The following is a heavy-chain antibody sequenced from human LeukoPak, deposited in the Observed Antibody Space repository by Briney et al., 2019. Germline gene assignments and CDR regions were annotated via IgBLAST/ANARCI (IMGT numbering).Heavy chain of an antibody. D-gene: IGHD3-22*01. CDR3: ARRFRRARYDSSGYYYGWYFDL. Sequence: PGGSLRLSCAASGFTFSSYGMHWVRQAPGKGLEWVAFIRYDGSNKYYADSVKGRFTISRDNSKNTLYLQMNSLRAEDTAVYYCARRFRRARYDSSGYYYGWYFDLWGRGTLVTVSS. J-gene: IGHJ2*01. CDR1: GFTFSSYG. CDR2: IRYDGSNK. V-gene: IGHV3-30*02.